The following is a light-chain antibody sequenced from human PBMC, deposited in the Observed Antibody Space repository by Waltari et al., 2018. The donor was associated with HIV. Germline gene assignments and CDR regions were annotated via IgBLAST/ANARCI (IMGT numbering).Light chain of an antibody. CDR1: ASNIGTNT. Sequence: HSVLTQPASVSATPGQRVTTSCSGSASNIGTNTESWFQIFPGPAPKLFIFGDDQRPSGVPDRFSGSKSGTSASLTISGLQSEDEATYFCAAWDDSLNGQVVFGGGTLLTVL. J-gene: IGLJ2*01. V-gene: IGLV1-44*01. CDR3: AAWDDSLNGQVV. CDR2: GDD.